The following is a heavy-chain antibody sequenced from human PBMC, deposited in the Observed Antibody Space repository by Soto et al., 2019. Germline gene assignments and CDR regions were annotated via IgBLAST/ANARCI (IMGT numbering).Heavy chain of an antibody. D-gene: IGHD6-19*01. CDR1: GFTFSSYG. J-gene: IGHJ4*02. V-gene: IGHV3-33*01. Sequence: GGSLRLSYAASGFTFSSYGMHWVRQAPGKGLEWVAVIWYDGSNKYYADSVKGRFTISRDNSKNTLYLQMNSLRAEDTAVYYCARTYSSGWYYFDYWGQGTLVTVSS. CDR3: ARTYSSGWYYFDY. CDR2: IWYDGSNK.